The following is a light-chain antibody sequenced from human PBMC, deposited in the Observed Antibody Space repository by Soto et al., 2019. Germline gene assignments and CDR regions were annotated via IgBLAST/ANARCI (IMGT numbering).Light chain of an antibody. V-gene: IGKV1-5*03. CDR3: QQYHSYPLT. CDR2: KAS. J-gene: IGKJ4*01. Sequence: DIQMTQSPSTLSASVGDRVTITCRASQSISSWLAWFQQKPGTAPKLLIYKASSLESGVPSRFSGSGSGTEFTLTISSLQPDDFAAYYCQQYHSYPLTFGGGTKVEIK. CDR1: QSISSW.